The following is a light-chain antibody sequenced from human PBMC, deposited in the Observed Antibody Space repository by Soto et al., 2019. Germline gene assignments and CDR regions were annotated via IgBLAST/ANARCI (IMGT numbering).Light chain of an antibody. V-gene: IGKV3-11*01. CDR2: DAS. Sequence: EIVLTQSPATLSLSPGERATLSCRASQSVGTFLGLYQQKPGQAPRLILYDASNRATGVTARFSGTGSGTDFALTISSVEPEDFAVYYCQHRTSWPRTFGQGTKLDIK. CDR1: QSVGTF. J-gene: IGKJ2*01. CDR3: QHRTSWPRT.